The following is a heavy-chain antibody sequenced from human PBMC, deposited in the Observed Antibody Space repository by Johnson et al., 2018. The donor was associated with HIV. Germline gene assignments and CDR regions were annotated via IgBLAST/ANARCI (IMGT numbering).Heavy chain of an antibody. CDR2: INSDGSST. D-gene: IGHD6-19*01. V-gene: IGHV3-74*01. CDR3: ARDEEYSSGWYGSDAFDI. J-gene: IGHJ3*02. CDR1: GFTFSSYW. Sequence: VQLLESGGGLVQPGGSLRLSCAASGFTFSSYWMHWVRQAPGKGLVWVSRINSDGSSTSYADSVKGRFTISRDNAKNTRYLQMNSRRAEDTAVYYWARDEEYSSGWYGSDAFDIWGQGTMVTVSS.